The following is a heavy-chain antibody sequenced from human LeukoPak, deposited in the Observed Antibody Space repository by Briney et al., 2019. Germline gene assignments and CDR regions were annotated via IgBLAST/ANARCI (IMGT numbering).Heavy chain of an antibody. CDR1: GDSISSYY. CDR3: AREPNAFDI. Sequence: SETLSLTCTGSGDSISSYYWSSIRQPPAKGLEWIGYISNSGSTNYNPSLKSRVTISVDTSKNQFSLKVRSVTAADTALYYCAREPNAFDIWGQGTMVTVSS. V-gene: IGHV4-59*01. J-gene: IGHJ3*02. CDR2: ISNSGST.